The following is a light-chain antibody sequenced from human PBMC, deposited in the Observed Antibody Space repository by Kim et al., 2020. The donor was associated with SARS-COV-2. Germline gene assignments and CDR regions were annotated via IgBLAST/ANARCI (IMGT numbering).Light chain of an antibody. Sequence: QSLTLSCTGTSSDVGTYNLVSWYQQHPGKAPRLMVYEVTKRPSGVSNRFSGSKSGNTASLTISGLQAEDEADYYCCSYAGSRTVVFGGGTQLTVL. V-gene: IGLV2-23*02. CDR1: SSDVGTYNL. J-gene: IGLJ2*01. CDR3: CSYAGSRTVV. CDR2: EVT.